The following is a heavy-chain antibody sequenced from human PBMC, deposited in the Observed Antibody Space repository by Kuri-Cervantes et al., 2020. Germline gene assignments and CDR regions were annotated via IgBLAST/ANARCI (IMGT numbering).Heavy chain of an antibody. CDR1: GGSFSGHY. V-gene: IGHV4-34*01. D-gene: IGHD3-22*01. CDR2: INHSGST. CDR3: TRDRGPYYYDSSGYYYYYYMDV. Sequence: SETLSLTCGVYGGSFSGHYWSWIRQSPGKGLEWIGEINHSGSTNYNPSLKSRVTISVDTSKNQFSLKLSSVTAADTAVYYCTRDRGPYYYDSSGYYYYYYMDVWGKGTTVTVSS. J-gene: IGHJ6*03.